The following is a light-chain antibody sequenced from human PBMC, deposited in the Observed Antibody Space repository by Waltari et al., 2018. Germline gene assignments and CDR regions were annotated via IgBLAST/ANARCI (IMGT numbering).Light chain of an antibody. CDR3: QQYDNLPPEFT. J-gene: IGKJ3*01. V-gene: IGKV1-33*01. Sequence: DIQMTQSPSSLSASVGDRVTITCQASQEISNYLNWYQQKPGKAPKLLIYDASNLETGVPSRFSGSGAGTDFTFTISSLQPEDIATYYCQQYDNLPPEFTFGPGTKVEIK. CDR1: QEISNY. CDR2: DAS.